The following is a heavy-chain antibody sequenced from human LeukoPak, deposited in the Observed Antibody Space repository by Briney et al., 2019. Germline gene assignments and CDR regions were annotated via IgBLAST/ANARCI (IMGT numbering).Heavy chain of an antibody. CDR2: IIAYNGNT. V-gene: IGHV1-18*01. CDR1: GYTFTSYG. CDR3: ARDHSNWNYAPDF. Sequence: ASVKVSCKASGYTFTSYGISWVRRAPGQGLEWMGWIIAYNGNTNYAQKLQGRVTMTTDTSTSTAYMELRSLRSDDTAVYYCARDHSNWNYAPDFWGQGTLVIVSS. D-gene: IGHD1-7*01. J-gene: IGHJ4*02.